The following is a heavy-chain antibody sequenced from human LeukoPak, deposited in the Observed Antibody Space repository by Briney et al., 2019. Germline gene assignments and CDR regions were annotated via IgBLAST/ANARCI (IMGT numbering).Heavy chain of an antibody. J-gene: IGHJ4*02. Sequence: SETLSLTCTVSGGSISSYYWSWIRQPPGKGLEWIGYIYYSGSTNYSPSLKSRVTISVDTSKNQFSLKLSSVTAADTAVYYCARGVSSGPPVYWGQGTLVTVSS. V-gene: IGHV4-59*01. CDR1: GGSISSYY. CDR3: ARGVSSGPPVY. CDR2: IYYSGST. D-gene: IGHD6-19*01.